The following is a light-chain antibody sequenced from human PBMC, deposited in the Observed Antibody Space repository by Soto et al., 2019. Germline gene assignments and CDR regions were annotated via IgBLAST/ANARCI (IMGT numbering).Light chain of an antibody. CDR1: QSISSN. V-gene: IGKV3-15*01. Sequence: EIVMTQSPATLSVSPGERVTLSCRASQSISSNLAWYQQKPGQAPSLLMYGTSTRATGIPARFSGSGSRTEFTLTISSLQSEDFAVYYCQQYNTWSSITFGQGTRLEIK. J-gene: IGKJ5*01. CDR2: GTS. CDR3: QQYNTWSSIT.